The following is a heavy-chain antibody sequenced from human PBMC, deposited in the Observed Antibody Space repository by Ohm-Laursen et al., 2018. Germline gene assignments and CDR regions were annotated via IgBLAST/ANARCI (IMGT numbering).Heavy chain of an antibody. CDR2: MYVGGDT. CDR1: GASISSHY. J-gene: IGHJ4*02. CDR3: ARSREDSVTTWDY. D-gene: IGHD4-17*01. V-gene: IGHV4-4*07. Sequence: PGTLSLTCIVSGASISSHYWSWIRQPAGKGLECIGRMYVGGDTSYNPSLKSRVTMSLDTSKNQFSLNLTSVTAADTAVYYCARSREDSVTTWDYWGQGILVTVYS.